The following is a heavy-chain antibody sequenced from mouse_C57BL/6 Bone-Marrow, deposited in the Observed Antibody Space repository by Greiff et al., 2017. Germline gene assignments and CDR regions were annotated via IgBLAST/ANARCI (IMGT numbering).Heavy chain of an antibody. Sequence: EVQLQQSGTVLARPGASVKMSCKTSGYTFTSYWMHWVKQRPGQGLEWIGAIYPGNSDTSYNQKFKGKAKLTAVTSASTAYMELSSLTNEDSAVYYCTRKGDYDENYFDYWGQGTTLTGSS. D-gene: IGHD2-4*01. V-gene: IGHV1-5*01. CDR1: GYTFTSYW. J-gene: IGHJ2*01. CDR2: IYPGNSDT. CDR3: TRKGDYDENYFDY.